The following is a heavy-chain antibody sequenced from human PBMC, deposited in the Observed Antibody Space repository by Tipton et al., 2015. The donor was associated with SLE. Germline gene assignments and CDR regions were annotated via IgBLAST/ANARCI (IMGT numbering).Heavy chain of an antibody. CDR3: ASISTTSFYFDY. Sequence: SLRLSCAASGLIVSSSYMSWVRQAPGKGLEWVSVIYSGGDTYYADSVKGRFTISRHSSKNTLFLQMNSLRVEDTAVYYCASISTTSFYFDYWGQGTLVTVSS. V-gene: IGHV3-53*04. J-gene: IGHJ4*02. CDR1: GLIVSSSY. D-gene: IGHD2-2*01. CDR2: IYSGGDT.